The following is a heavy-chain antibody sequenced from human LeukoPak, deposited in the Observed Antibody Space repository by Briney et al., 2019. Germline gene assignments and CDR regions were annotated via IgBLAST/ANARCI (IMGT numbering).Heavy chain of an antibody. CDR2: ISNRGRTI. V-gene: IGHV3-48*03. CDR3: ATYIVVALDY. CDR1: GFTFSSYE. J-gene: IGHJ4*02. Sequence: GGSLRLSCAASGFTFSSYEMNWVRQAPGKGLEWISYISNRGRTIYYADSVKGRFTISRDNAKNSLYLQMKSLRAEDTAVYYCATYIVVALDYRGQGTLVTVSS. D-gene: IGHD3-22*01.